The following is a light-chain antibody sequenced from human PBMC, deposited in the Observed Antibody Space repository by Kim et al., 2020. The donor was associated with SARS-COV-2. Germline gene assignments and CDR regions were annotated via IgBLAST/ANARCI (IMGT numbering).Light chain of an antibody. Sequence: PGERATLSCRASPRVAGSTDLAWYQQTPGQAPRLLSSGASSRATGIPDRFSGSGSGTDFTLTISRREPEDFAVYYCQQYGSSPWTFGQGTKVDIK. CDR2: GAS. CDR1: PRVAGSTD. CDR3: QQYGSSPWT. J-gene: IGKJ1*01. V-gene: IGKV3-20*01.